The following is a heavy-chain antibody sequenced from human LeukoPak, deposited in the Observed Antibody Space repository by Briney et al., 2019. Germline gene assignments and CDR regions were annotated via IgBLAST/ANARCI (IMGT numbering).Heavy chain of an antibody. D-gene: IGHD3-10*01. CDR2: INPSGST. V-gene: IGHV4-34*01. CDR3: ARVRGYYYGSGSYYFNY. CDR1: GGSFSGYY. J-gene: IGHJ4*02. Sequence: SQTLSLTCAVYGGSFSGYYWSWIRNPPGKWLEWNGEINPSGSTNYNPSLKSRVTISVDTSKNQFSLKLSSVTAADTAVYYCARVRGYYYGSGSYYFNYWGQGTLVTVSS.